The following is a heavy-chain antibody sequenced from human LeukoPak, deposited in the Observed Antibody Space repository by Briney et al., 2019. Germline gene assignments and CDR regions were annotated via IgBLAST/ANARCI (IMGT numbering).Heavy chain of an antibody. CDR3: ARDRGTPSPNDY. CDR1: GFTVSSNY. CDR2: IYSGGST. Sequence: GGSLRLSCAASGFTVSSNYMSWVRPAPRKGLQWVSVIYSGGSTYYADSVKGRFTISRDNSKNTLYLQMNSRRAEDTAVYYCARDRGTPSPNDYWGQGTLVTVSS. J-gene: IGHJ4*02. D-gene: IGHD5-12*01. V-gene: IGHV3-66*01.